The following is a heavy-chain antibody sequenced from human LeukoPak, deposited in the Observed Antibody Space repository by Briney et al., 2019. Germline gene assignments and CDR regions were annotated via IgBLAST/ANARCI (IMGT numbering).Heavy chain of an antibody. CDR2: ISSSSSTI. CDR3: ASLISIAAAGTGFFDY. Sequence: PGGSLRLSCAASGFTFSSYSMNWVRQAPGKGLEWVSYISSSSSTIYYADSVKGRFTISRDNAKNSLYLQMDSLRAEDTAVYYCASLISIAAAGTGFFDYWGQGTLVTVSP. CDR1: GFTFSSYS. V-gene: IGHV3-48*04. J-gene: IGHJ4*02. D-gene: IGHD6-13*01.